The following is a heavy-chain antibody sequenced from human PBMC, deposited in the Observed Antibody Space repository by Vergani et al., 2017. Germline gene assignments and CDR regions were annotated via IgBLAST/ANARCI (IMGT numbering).Heavy chain of an antibody. J-gene: IGHJ3*01. CDR2: IYVSGIT. CDR1: GFTSSYYG. V-gene: IGHV4-4*07. Sequence: QVHLVESGGGVVQPGRSLRLSCVVSGFTSSYYGMHWVRQAPGKGLEWIGRIYVSGITDYNSSLQSRVSMSVDTSKNQFSLTLTSVTAADTAVYYCARDNKQLRPRAFDLWGQGTMVTVSS. D-gene: IGHD4-23*01. CDR3: ARDNKQLRPRAFDL.